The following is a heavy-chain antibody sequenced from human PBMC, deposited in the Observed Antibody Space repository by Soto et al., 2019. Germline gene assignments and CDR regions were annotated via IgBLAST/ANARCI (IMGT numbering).Heavy chain of an antibody. Sequence: ASVKVSGKASGYTFTVYYMHWVRQATGQGLEWMGWMNPNSGNTGYAQKFQGRVTMTRNTSISTAYMELSSLRSEDTAVYYCARGGPYWFDPWGQGTLVTVSS. CDR2: MNPNSGNT. V-gene: IGHV1-8*02. CDR1: GYTFTVYY. CDR3: ARGGPYWFDP. J-gene: IGHJ5*02.